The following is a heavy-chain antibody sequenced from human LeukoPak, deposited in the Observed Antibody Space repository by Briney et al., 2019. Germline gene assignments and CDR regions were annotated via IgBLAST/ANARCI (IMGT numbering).Heavy chain of an antibody. CDR3: ARTGYYAPRYFQH. Sequence: GESLKISCKGSGYSFTTHWIGWVRQMPGKGLEWMGIIYPDDSNTRYSPSFQGQVTLSADKSINTAYLQWSSLRASDTAMYYCARTGYYAPRYFQHWGQGTLVTVSS. J-gene: IGHJ1*01. CDR1: GYSFTTHW. V-gene: IGHV5-51*01. D-gene: IGHD3-22*01. CDR2: IYPDDSNT.